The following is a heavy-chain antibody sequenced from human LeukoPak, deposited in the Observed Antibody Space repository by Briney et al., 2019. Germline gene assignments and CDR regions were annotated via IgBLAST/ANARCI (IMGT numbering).Heavy chain of an antibody. CDR1: GGTFSSYA. CDR2: IIPIFGTA. CDR3: ARIGGMTAAGIPSYYYYYMDV. Sequence: ASVKVSCKASGGTFSSYAISWVRQAPGQGLEWMGGIIPIFGTANYAQKFQGRVTITTDESTSTAYMELSSLRSEDTAVYYCARIGGMTAAGIPSYYYYYMDVWGKGTTVTVSS. V-gene: IGHV1-69*05. J-gene: IGHJ6*03. D-gene: IGHD6-13*01.